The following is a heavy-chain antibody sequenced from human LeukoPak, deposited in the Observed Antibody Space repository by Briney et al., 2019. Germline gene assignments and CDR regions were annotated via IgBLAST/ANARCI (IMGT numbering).Heavy chain of an antibody. CDR2: IYPDDSDT. Sequence: GESLKISCKGSGYSFTTYWIGWVRQMPGKGLEWMGTIYPDDSDTKYSPSFQGQVTISADKSISTAYLQWSSLKASDTAIYYCAKSYSGNYYVLTDWGQGTLVTVSS. J-gene: IGHJ4*02. V-gene: IGHV5-51*01. CDR3: AKSYSGNYYVLTD. CDR1: GYSFTTYW. D-gene: IGHD1-26*01.